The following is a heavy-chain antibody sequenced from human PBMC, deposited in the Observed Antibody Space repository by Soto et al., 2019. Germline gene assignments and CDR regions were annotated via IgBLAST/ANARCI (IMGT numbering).Heavy chain of an antibody. V-gene: IGHV3-21*01. CDR3: ARDWGYDIFTGYHYYYYYGMDV. CDR2: ISSSSSYI. CDR1: GFPFSSYS. D-gene: IGHD3-9*01. Sequence: VGSLRLSCAASGFPFSSYSMNSVRQAPGKGLEWVSSISSSSSYIYYADSVKGRFTISRDNAKNSLYLQMNSLRAEDTAVYYCARDWGYDIFTGYHYYYYYGMDVWGQGTTVTVSS. J-gene: IGHJ6*02.